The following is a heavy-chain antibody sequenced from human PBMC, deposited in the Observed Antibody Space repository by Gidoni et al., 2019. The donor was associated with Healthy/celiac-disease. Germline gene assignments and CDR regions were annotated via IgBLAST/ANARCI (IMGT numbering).Heavy chain of an antibody. CDR3: ARDPQYYYGSGSYCCGMDV. CDR1: GFTVSSNY. Sequence: EVQLVESWGSLVQPGGSLRLSCAASGFTVSSNYMSWVRPAPGKGLEWVSVIYSGGSTYYADSVKGRFTISRDNSKNTLYLQMNSLRAEDTAVYYCARDPQYYYGSGSYCCGMDVWGQGTTVTVSS. V-gene: IGHV3-66*02. CDR2: IYSGGST. D-gene: IGHD3-10*01. J-gene: IGHJ6*02.